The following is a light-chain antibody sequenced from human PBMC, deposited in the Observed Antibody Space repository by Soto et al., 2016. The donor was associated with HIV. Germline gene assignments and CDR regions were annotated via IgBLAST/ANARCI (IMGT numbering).Light chain of an antibody. CDR1: QSISSW. CDR3: QQYYSTSWT. Sequence: DIQMTQSPSTLSASVGDRVTITCRASQSISSWVAWYQQKPGKAPNLLIYKASNLESGVPSRFSGGGSGTEFTLTISSLQPDDFATYYCQQYYSTSWTFGQGTKVEV. J-gene: IGKJ1*01. CDR2: KAS. V-gene: IGKV1-5*03.